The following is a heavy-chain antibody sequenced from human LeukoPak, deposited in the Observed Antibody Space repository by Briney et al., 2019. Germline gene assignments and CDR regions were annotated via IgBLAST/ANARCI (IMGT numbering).Heavy chain of an antibody. CDR3: ARVDYGSGSYGYYYYYYMDV. CDR1: GFTFSSYS. V-gene: IGHV3-21*01. CDR2: ISSRGSYI. Sequence: KPGGSLRLSCAASGFTFSSYSMNWVPQAPGKGLEWVSSISSRGSYIYYADSVKGRFTFSRDNAENSLYLQMNSLRAEDTAVYYCARVDYGSGSYGYYYYYYMDVWGKGTTVTISS. D-gene: IGHD3-10*01. J-gene: IGHJ6*03.